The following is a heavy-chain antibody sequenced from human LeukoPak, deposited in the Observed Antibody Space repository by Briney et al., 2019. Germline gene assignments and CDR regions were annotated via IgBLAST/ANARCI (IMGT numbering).Heavy chain of an antibody. CDR2: IYYSGST. D-gene: IGHD3/OR15-3a*01. Sequence: PSETLSLTCTVSGASVSGKFWSWIRHSPGNGLEWIGLIYYSGSTKFNPSLKSRVAMSVDPSNNQFSLSLNSVTTADTAVYFCGGGGDWQPEYWGRGTKVIFSS. J-gene: IGHJ4*01. CDR3: GGGGDWQPEY. CDR1: GASVSGKF. V-gene: IGHV4-59*02.